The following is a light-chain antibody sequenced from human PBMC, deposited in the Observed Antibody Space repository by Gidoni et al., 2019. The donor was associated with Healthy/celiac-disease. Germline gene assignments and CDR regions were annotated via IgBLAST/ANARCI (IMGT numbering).Light chain of an antibody. Sequence: QSVLTHPPSVSAAPVQKVTISCSGSSSNIGNNSVSWYQQLPGTAPKLLIYDNNKRPAGITDRFSGYKSGTAATLGITGLQTGDEADYYCGTWDSSLSAVVFGGGTKLTVL. CDR3: GTWDSSLSAVV. V-gene: IGLV1-51*01. CDR1: SSNIGNNS. J-gene: IGLJ2*01. CDR2: DNN.